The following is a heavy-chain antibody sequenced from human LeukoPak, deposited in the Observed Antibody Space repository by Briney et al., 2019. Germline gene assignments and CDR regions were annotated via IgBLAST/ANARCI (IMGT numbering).Heavy chain of an antibody. D-gene: IGHD7-27*01. CDR3: ARVRNWGPLGY. CDR2: IYHSGST. J-gene: IGHJ4*02. V-gene: IGHV4-38-2*01. Sequence: PSETLSLTCAVSGYSISSGYYWGWVRQPPGKGLEWIGRIYHSGSTYYNPSLQSRVPTSVDTSKNQCSLQLSSVTAADTAVYYCARVRNWGPLGYWGQGTLVPVSS. CDR1: GYSISSGYY.